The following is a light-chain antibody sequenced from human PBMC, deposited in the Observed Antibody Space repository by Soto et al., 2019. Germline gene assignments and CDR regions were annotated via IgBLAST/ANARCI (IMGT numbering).Light chain of an antibody. CDR2: LAS. J-gene: IGKJ2*01. V-gene: IGKV1-5*03. CDR1: QSIQSF. Sequence: QMTQFPSTLSASVGDAVTITCRASQSIQSFLAWYQQKPGKAPKLLIYLASRLESGVPSRFSGSGSGTEFTLTISSLQPDDFAIYFCQQYNSHSFYTFGQGTKLEVK. CDR3: QQYNSHSFYT.